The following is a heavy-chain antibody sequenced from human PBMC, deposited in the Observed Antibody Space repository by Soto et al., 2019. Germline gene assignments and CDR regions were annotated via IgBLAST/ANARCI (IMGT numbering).Heavy chain of an antibody. CDR3: ARVDGYCSGGSCYSVHWFDP. D-gene: IGHD2-15*01. V-gene: IGHV4-31*03. J-gene: IGHJ5*02. CDR2: IYYSGST. Sequence: QVQLQESGPGLVKPSQTLSLTCTVSGGSISSGGYYWSWIRQHPGKGLEWIGYIYYSGSTYYNPSLKNRVTISVDTSKNQFSLKLSSVTAADTAVYYCARVDGYCSGGSCYSVHWFDPWGQGTLVTVSS. CDR1: GGSISSGGYY.